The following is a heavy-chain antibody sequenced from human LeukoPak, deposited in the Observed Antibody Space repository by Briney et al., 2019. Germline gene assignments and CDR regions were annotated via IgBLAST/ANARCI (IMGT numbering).Heavy chain of an antibody. J-gene: IGHJ4*02. Sequence: GRSLRLSCAASGFTFSSYAMHWVRQAPGKGLEWVAVISYDGSNKYYADSVKGRFTISRDNSKNTLYLQMNSLRAEDTAVYYCARVRYSSSSPGGKNYFDYWGQGTLVTVSS. CDR2: ISYDGSNK. CDR1: GFTFSSYA. D-gene: IGHD6-6*01. CDR3: ARVRYSSSSPGGKNYFDY. V-gene: IGHV3-30*04.